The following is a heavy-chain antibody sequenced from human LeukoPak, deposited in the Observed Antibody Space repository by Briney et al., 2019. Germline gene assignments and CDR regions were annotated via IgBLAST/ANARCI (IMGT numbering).Heavy chain of an antibody. CDR3: TRRSDTAMVTSYYGMDV. J-gene: IGHJ6*02. V-gene: IGHV3-73*01. CDR2: IRSKANSYAT. Sequence: PGGSLTLSCAASGFAFSGSAMHWVRQASGKGLEWFGRIRSKANSYATAYAASVKGRFTISRDDSKNTAYLQMNSLKTEDTAVYYCTRRSDTAMVTSYYGMDVWGQGTTVTVSS. D-gene: IGHD5-18*01. CDR1: GFAFSGSA.